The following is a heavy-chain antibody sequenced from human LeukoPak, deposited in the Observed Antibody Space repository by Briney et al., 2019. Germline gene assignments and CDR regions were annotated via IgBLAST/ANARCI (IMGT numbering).Heavy chain of an antibody. J-gene: IGHJ6*02. CDR2: IYRGGST. D-gene: IGHD2-15*01. CDR3: ARVGSSNRYGMDV. Sequence: KTGGALRLSCAAAVFNVSTNYMGWVHQAPGKGLQWVSVIYRGGSTYYADSVKGRFTISRDNSKNTLYLQMNSLRAEDTAVYYCARVGSSNRYGMDVWGRGTTVTVSS. CDR1: VFNVSTNY. V-gene: IGHV3-66*01.